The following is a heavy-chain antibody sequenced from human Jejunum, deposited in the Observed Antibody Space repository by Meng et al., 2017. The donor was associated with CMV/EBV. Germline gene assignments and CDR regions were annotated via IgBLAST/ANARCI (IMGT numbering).Heavy chain of an antibody. CDR2: ISTDGNSA. V-gene: IGHV3-74*01. D-gene: IGHD1-14*01. CDR1: GFTLSSYW. CDR3: AAGFNRADY. J-gene: IGHJ4*02. Sequence: SWAAAGFTLSSYWMHWVRQAPGKGLLWVSRISTDGNSATYADSVKGRFTISRDNAKNTLYLQMSNLRAEDTAVYYCAAGFNRADYWGQGTRVTVSS.